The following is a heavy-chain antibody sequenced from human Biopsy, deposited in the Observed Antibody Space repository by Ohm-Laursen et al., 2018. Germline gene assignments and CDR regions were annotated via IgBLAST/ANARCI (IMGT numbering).Heavy chain of an antibody. CDR3: ARGMRTTGWPYFDY. V-gene: IGHV4-61*01. J-gene: IGHJ4*02. CDR1: GYSIIPSGPEN. Sequence: SETLSLTCTLSGYSIIPSGPENWSWIRQPPGQGLQYIGFIYSGGNTNYNPSLRSRVTMSVDTSKNQFSLRLNSVTAADTAVYYCARGMRTTGWPYFDYWGQGILVTASS. CDR2: IYSGGNT. D-gene: IGHD2/OR15-2a*01.